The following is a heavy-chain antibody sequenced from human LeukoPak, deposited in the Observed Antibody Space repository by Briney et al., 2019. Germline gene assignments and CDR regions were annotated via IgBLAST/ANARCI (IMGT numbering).Heavy chain of an antibody. CDR3: ARDRGVFPRGMDV. D-gene: IGHD3-16*01. V-gene: IGHV3-9*01. CDR2: ISWNSGSI. CDR1: GFTFDDYA. Sequence: PGGSLRLSCAASGFTFDDYAMHWVRQAPGKGLEWVSGISWNSGSIGYADSVKGRFTISRDNAMNSLYLQMNSLRAEDTALYYCARDRGVFPRGMDVWGQGTTVTVSS. J-gene: IGHJ6*02.